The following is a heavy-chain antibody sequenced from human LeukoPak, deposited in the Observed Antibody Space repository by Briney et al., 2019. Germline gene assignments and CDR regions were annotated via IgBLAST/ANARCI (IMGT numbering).Heavy chain of an antibody. J-gene: IGHJ4*02. CDR2: ISGSGGST. Sequence: LTGGSLRLSCAASGFTFSSYAMSWVRQAPGKGLEWVSAISGSGGSTYYADSVKGRFTISRDNSKNTLYLQMNSLRAEDTAVYYCAKDLLQVTMIVVPIDYWGQGTLVTVSS. CDR1: GFTFSSYA. CDR3: AKDLLQVTMIVVPIDY. D-gene: IGHD3-22*01. V-gene: IGHV3-23*01.